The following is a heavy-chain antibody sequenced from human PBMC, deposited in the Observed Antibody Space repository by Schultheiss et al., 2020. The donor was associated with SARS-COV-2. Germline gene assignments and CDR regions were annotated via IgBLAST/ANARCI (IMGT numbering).Heavy chain of an antibody. CDR2: INHSGST. CDR3: ARATTVTTFFYDYYGMDV. J-gene: IGHJ6*02. CDR1: GGSFSAYY. Sequence: LETLSLTCAVYGGSFSAYYWSWIRQPPGKGLEWIGEINHSGSTNYNPSLKSRVTISVDTSKNQFSLKLSSVTAADTAVYYCARATTVTTFFYDYYGMDVWGQGTTVTVSS. V-gene: IGHV4-34*01. D-gene: IGHD4-11*01.